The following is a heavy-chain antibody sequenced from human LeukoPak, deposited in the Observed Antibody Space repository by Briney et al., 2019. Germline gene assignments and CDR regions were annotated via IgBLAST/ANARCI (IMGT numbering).Heavy chain of an antibody. D-gene: IGHD3-9*01. CDR1: GFTFSSYS. J-gene: IGHJ4*02. Sequence: GGSLRLSCAASGFTFSSYSMNWVRQAPGKGLEWASSISSSSSYIYYADSVKGRFTVSRDNAKNSLYLQMNSLRAEDTAVYYCASLADYDILTGYYWGQGTLVTVSS. V-gene: IGHV3-21*01. CDR2: ISSSSSYI. CDR3: ASLADYDILTGYY.